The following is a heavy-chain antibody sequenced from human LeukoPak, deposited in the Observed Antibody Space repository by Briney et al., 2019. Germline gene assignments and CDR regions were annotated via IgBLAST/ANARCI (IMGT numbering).Heavy chain of an antibody. CDR3: ARYFYYYDSSGYYGRYFDY. V-gene: IGHV3-20*04. D-gene: IGHD3-22*01. CDR1: GFTFDDYG. Sequence: GGSLRLSCAASGFTFDDYGMSWDRQAPGRGLEWVSGINWNGGSTGYADSVKGRFTISRDNAKNSLYLQMNSLRAEDTALYYCARYFYYYDSSGYYGRYFDYWGQGTLVTVSS. CDR2: INWNGGST. J-gene: IGHJ4*02.